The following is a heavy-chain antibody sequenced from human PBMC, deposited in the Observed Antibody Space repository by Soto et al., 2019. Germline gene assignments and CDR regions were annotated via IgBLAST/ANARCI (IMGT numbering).Heavy chain of an antibody. CDR2: INAGNGDT. V-gene: IGHV1-3*01. Sequence: QVQLVKSGAEVKKPGASVKVSCKASGITFSTYAIHWVRQAPGQRLEWMGWINAGNGDTRYSQKFQGRVTLTRDTSANTVYMDLSSLRSEDTALYYCARAISGYVTWGQGTLVTVSS. J-gene: IGHJ5*02. D-gene: IGHD5-12*01. CDR3: ARAISGYVT. CDR1: GITFSTYA.